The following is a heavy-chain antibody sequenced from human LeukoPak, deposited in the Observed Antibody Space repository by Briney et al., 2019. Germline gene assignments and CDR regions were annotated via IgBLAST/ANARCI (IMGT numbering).Heavy chain of an antibody. V-gene: IGHV4-34*01. D-gene: IGHD6-13*01. CDR3: ARAHSIASYYYGVDV. CDR2: INHSGST. Sequence: SETLSLTCAVYGGSFSGYYWSWIRQPPGKGLEWIGEINHSGSTNYNPSLKSRVTISVDTSQNQSSLTLSSVTAADTAVYYCARAHSIASYYYGVDVWGQGTTVTVSS. J-gene: IGHJ6*02. CDR1: GGSFSGYY.